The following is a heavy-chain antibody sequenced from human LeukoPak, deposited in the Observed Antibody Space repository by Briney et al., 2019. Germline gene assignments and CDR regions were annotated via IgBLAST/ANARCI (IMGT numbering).Heavy chain of an antibody. D-gene: IGHD4-11*01. Sequence: GGSLRLSCAASGFTFSSYAMSWVRQAPGKGLEWVSALSGSGDSTYYADSVKGRFTISRDNFKNTLYLQMNSLRAEDTAVYHCASLHRAYYGMDVWGQGTTVTVSS. CDR2: LSGSGDST. CDR1: GFTFSSYA. CDR3: ASLHRAYYGMDV. V-gene: IGHV3-23*01. J-gene: IGHJ6*02.